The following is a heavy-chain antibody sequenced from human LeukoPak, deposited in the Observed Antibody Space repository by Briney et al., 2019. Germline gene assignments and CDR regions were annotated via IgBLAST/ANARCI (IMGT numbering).Heavy chain of an antibody. V-gene: IGHV4-31*03. D-gene: IGHD4-17*01. J-gene: IGHJ4*02. CDR1: GVSISSGGYY. Sequence: SETLSLTCTVSGVSISSGGYYWSWIRQHPGKGLEWIGYIYYSGSTYYNPSLKSRVTISVDTSKNQFSLKLSSVTAADTAVYYCARDSRRGDYDYWGQGTLATVSS. CDR2: IYYSGST. CDR3: ARDSRRGDYDY.